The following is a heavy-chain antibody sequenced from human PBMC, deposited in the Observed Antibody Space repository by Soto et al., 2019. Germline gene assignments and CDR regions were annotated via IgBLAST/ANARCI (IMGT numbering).Heavy chain of an antibody. J-gene: IGHJ5*02. CDR3: ARYSYGTRYWFDP. Sequence: QVQLQESGPGLVKPSETLSLTCTVSGGSISSYYWSWIRQPPGKGLEWIGYIYYSGSTNYNPSLKRRVTISVDTSKNQFSLKLSSVTAAGTAVYYCARYSYGTRYWFDPWGQGTLVTVSS. CDR1: GGSISSYY. D-gene: IGHD5-18*01. CDR2: IYYSGST. V-gene: IGHV4-59*01.